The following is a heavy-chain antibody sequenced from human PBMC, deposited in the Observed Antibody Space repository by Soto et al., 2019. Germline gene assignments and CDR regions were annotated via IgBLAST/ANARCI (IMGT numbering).Heavy chain of an antibody. CDR1: GFTFSNYG. Sequence: EVQLLESGGGLVQPGGSLRLSCAASGFTFSNYGMSWVRQAPGKGLEWVSAISGSGADTNYADSVKGRFTISRDNSKIPLFLQMSSLRADDTYVYYCANGSPYSRSYHIFFDYWGQGTLVTVSS. CDR2: ISGSGADT. J-gene: IGHJ4*02. D-gene: IGHD3-22*01. V-gene: IGHV3-23*01. CDR3: ANGSPYSRSYHIFFDY.